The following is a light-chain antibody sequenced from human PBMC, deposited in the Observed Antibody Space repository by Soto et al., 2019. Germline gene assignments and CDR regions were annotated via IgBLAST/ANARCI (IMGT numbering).Light chain of an antibody. CDR3: QQRSNWPPILT. Sequence: EIVLTQSPATLSLSPGERATLSCRASQSVSSYLAWYQQKPGQAPRLLIYDASNRATGIPARFSGSGSGTDFPLTISSLEPEDFAVYYCQQRSNWPPILTFGGGTKLEIK. J-gene: IGKJ4*01. CDR1: QSVSSY. V-gene: IGKV3-11*01. CDR2: DAS.